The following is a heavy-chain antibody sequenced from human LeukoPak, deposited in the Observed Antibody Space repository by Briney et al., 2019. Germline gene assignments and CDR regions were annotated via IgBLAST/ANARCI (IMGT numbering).Heavy chain of an antibody. V-gene: IGHV1-69*13. D-gene: IGHD3-22*01. CDR3: ARDAAIYDSGAYYYLW. CDR1: GGTFSSYA. CDR2: ITPMFGTA. J-gene: IGHJ4*02. Sequence: SMKVSCKASGGTFSSYAISWVRQAPGQGLEWMGGITPMFGTANYAQKFQGRVTITADESTRTAYMDLKSLKFEDTAVYYCARDAAIYDSGAYYYLWWGQGTLVTVSS.